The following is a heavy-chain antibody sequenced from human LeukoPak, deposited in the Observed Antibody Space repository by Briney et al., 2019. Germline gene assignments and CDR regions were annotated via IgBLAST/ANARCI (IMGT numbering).Heavy chain of an antibody. CDR3: TMSSRMVRGVIGYYYGMDV. V-gene: IGHV3-73*01. CDR2: IRSKANSYAT. D-gene: IGHD3-10*01. Sequence: GGSLRLSCAASGFTFSGSAMHWVRQASGKGLEWVGRIRSKANSYATAYAASVKGRFTISRDDSKSTAYLQMNSLKTEDTAVYYCTMSSRMVRGVIGYYYGMDVWGKGTTVTVSS. J-gene: IGHJ6*04. CDR1: GFTFSGSA.